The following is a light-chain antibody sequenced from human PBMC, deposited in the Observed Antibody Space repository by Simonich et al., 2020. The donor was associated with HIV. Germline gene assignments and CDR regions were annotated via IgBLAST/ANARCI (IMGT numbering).Light chain of an antibody. CDR1: QSVSSN. CDR2: GAS. CDR3: QQYNNWPIT. Sequence: EIVMTQSPATLSVSPGERATLSCRASQSVSSNLAWHQQKPGQAPRLLIYGASTRATGIPARFIGSGSGTEFTLTISSLQSEDFALYYCQQYNNWPITFGQGTRLEIK. J-gene: IGKJ5*01. V-gene: IGKV3-15*01.